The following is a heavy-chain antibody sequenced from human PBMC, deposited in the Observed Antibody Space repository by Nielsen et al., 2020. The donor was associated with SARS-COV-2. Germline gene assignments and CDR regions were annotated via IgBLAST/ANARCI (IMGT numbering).Heavy chain of an antibody. D-gene: IGHD2-2*02. CDR3: AKETRPRYCSSTSCYTKYYYAMDV. Sequence: VRQAPGKGLEWVAVIWYDGSNKYYADSVKGRFTISRDNSKNMFYLQMNSLRAEDTAVYYCAKETRPRYCSSTSCYTKYYYAMDVWGQGTTVTVSS. V-gene: IGHV3-33*06. J-gene: IGHJ6*02. CDR2: IWYDGSNK.